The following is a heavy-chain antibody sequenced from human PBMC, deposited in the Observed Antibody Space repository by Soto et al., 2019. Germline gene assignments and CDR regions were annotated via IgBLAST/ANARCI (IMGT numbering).Heavy chain of an antibody. CDR1: GFTFSRYG. V-gene: IGHV3-48*02. D-gene: IGHD2-2*03. CDR2: ISSSSSTI. J-gene: IGHJ6*02. CDR3: ARDGYCVSTTCYFLPDV. Sequence: EVQVVESGGGLVQPGGSLRLSCAASGFTFSRYGMNWVRQAPGKGLKWVAYISSSSSTIYYADSVKGRFTISRDNAKNSLYLQMNSLRDEDTAVYYCARDGYCVSTTCYFLPDVWGQGTTVTVSS.